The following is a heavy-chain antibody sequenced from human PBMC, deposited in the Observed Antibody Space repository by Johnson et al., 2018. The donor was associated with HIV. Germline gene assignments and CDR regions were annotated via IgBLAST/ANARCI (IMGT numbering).Heavy chain of an antibody. CDR1: GFTVDDYG. CDR3: AKERRAPRAFDI. Sequence: EVQLVESGGGVVRPGGSLRLSCAASGFTVDDYGMSWVRPAPGKGLEWVSVIYSGGSTYYAASVKGRFTISRDNSNNTLYLQMNSLRAEDTAVYYCAKERRAPRAFDIWGQGTMVTVSS. CDR2: IYSGGST. V-gene: IGHV3-66*01. J-gene: IGHJ3*02.